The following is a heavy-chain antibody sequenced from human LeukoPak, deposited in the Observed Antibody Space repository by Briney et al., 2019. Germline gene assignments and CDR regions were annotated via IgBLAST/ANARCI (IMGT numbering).Heavy chain of an antibody. V-gene: IGHV3-21*01. D-gene: IGHD6-19*01. CDR3: ARVIAVADYGMDV. Sequence: GGSLRLSCAASGFTFSSYAMNWVRQAPGKGLGWVSSISSSSSYIYYADSVKGRFTISRDNAKNSLYLQMNSLRAEDTAVYYCARVIAVADYGMDVWGQGTTVTVSS. CDR1: GFTFSSYA. CDR2: ISSSSSYI. J-gene: IGHJ6*02.